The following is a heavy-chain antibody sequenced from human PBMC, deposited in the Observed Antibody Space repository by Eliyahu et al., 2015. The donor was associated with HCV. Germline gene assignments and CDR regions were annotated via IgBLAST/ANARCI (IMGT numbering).Heavy chain of an antibody. Sequence: EVQLLESGGGLVQPGGSLRLSCAASGFTXSXXXMXWVRQAPGKGLEWVSAISGSGGSTYYADSVKGRFTISRDNSKNTLYLQMNSLRAEDTAVYYCAKEFPYYYDSSLDYGVSFDIWGQGTMVTVSS. D-gene: IGHD3-22*01. J-gene: IGHJ3*02. CDR3: AKEFPYYYDSSLDYGVSFDI. CDR1: GFTXSXXX. CDR2: ISGSGGST. V-gene: IGHV3-23*01.